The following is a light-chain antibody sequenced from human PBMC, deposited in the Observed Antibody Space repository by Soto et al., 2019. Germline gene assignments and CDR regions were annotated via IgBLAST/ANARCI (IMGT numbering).Light chain of an antibody. CDR3: QQLNSYPRT. CDR1: QGISGY. J-gene: IGKJ1*01. CDR2: AAS. Sequence: DIQLTQSPSFLSASVGDRVTITCRASQGISGYLAWYQQKPGKAPNLLIYAASTLQSGVPSRFSGSGLGTEFTLTISSLQPEDFATYYCQQLNSYPRTFGQGTKVDIK. V-gene: IGKV1-9*01.